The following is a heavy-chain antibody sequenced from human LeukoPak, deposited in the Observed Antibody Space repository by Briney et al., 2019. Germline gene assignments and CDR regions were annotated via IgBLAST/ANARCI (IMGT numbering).Heavy chain of an antibody. CDR2: IRANNGNT. CDR3: ARYDVWGSYRAFDY. J-gene: IGHJ4*02. D-gene: IGHD3-16*02. CDR1: GYTITTYA. Sequence: ASVKVSCKASGYTITTYAITWVRQAPGQGLEWMGWIRANNGNTNYAQKLQGRVTMTTDTSTSTAYMELRSLRSDDTAVYYCARYDVWGSYRAFDYWGQGTLVTVSS. V-gene: IGHV1-18*01.